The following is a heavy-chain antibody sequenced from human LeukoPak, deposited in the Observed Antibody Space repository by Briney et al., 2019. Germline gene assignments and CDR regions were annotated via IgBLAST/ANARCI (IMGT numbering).Heavy chain of an antibody. D-gene: IGHD6-13*01. CDR2: ISSSGSTI. Sequence: PGGSLRLSRAASGFTFSDYYMSWIRQAPGKGLEWVSYISSSGSTIYYADSVKGRFTISRDNAKNSLYLQMNSLRAEDTAVYYCARVALIAAAGGNWFDPWGQGTLVTVSS. J-gene: IGHJ5*02. V-gene: IGHV3-11*01. CDR1: GFTFSDYY. CDR3: ARVALIAAAGGNWFDP.